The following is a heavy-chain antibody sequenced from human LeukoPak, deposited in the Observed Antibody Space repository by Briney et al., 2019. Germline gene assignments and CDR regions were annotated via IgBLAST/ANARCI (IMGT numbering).Heavy chain of an antibody. D-gene: IGHD6-19*01. J-gene: IGHJ5*02. V-gene: IGHV3-21*01. CDR2: ISSSSSYI. CDR1: GFTFSSYS. CDR3: ASSYGAVAGTGWFDP. Sequence: GGSLRLSCAASGFTFSSYSMNWVRQAPGKGLEWVSSISSSSSYIYYADSVKGRFTISRDNAKNSLYLQMNSLRAEDTAVYYCASSYGAVAGTGWFDPWCQGTLVTVSS.